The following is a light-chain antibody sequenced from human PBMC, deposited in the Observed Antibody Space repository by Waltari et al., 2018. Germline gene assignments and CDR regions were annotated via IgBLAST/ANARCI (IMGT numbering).Light chain of an antibody. CDR1: QSVGKN. Sequence: EIVMTQSPGTLYVSPGEGATLSCRASQSVGKNLAWYQQKPGQPPRLLIYGASTRATGIPARFSGSGSGAEFTLTIYSLQSDDYAIYYCQQYSNWGTFGPGTRVEIK. V-gene: IGKV3-15*01. CDR3: QQYSNWGT. J-gene: IGKJ1*01. CDR2: GAS.